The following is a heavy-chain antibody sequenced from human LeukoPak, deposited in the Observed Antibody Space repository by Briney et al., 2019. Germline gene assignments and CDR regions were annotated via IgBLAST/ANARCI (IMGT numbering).Heavy chain of an antibody. V-gene: IGHV4-59*08. CDR2: IYYSGST. CDR3: ARTTMSGFYYYYYGMDV. Sequence: KTSETLSLTCTVSGGSISSYYWSWIRQPPGKGLKWIGYIYYSGSTNYNPSLKSRVTISVDTSKNQFSLKLSSVTAADTAVYYCARTTMSGFYYYYYGMDVWGQGTTVTVSS. J-gene: IGHJ6*02. D-gene: IGHD3-3*01. CDR1: GGSISSYY.